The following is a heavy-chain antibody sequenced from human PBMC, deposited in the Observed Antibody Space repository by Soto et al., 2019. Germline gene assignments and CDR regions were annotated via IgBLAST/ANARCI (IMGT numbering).Heavy chain of an antibody. CDR1: GGSISNNYY. CDR3: ARHLRPGSSGYYNWFDP. Sequence: QLQLQESGPGLVKPSETLSLTCTVSGGSISNNYYWGWIRQPPGKGLEWIASMYYTGNTFYNPSLKSRVIICVYTSKNHVSLNLSSVTAADTAVYDGARHLRPGSSGYYNWFDPWGQGTLVTVSS. D-gene: IGHD3-22*01. CDR2: MYYTGNT. J-gene: IGHJ5*02. V-gene: IGHV4-39*01.